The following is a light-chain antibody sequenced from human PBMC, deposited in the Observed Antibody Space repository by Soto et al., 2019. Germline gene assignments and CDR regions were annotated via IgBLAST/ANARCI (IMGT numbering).Light chain of an antibody. J-gene: IGKJ1*01. V-gene: IGKV3-20*01. Sequence: EIVLTQSPGTLSLSPGERATLSCRASQSIRSSYLAWYQQKPGQTTRLLIYGVSTRATGIPDRFSGSGSGTDFTLTISRLEPEDFAVYYCQQYGSSIRTFGQGTKVEIK. CDR2: GVS. CDR1: QSIRSSY. CDR3: QQYGSSIRT.